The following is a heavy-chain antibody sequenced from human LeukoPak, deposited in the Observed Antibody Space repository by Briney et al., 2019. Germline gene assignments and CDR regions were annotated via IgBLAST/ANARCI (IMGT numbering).Heavy chain of an antibody. CDR3: AKDRGIYYYYGMDV. J-gene: IGHJ6*02. V-gene: IGHV3-9*01. D-gene: IGHD6-13*01. CDR2: ISWNSGSI. CDR1: GFTFDDYA. Sequence: GGSLRLSCAASGFTFDDYAMHWVRQAPGKGLEWVSGISWNSGSIGYVDSVKGRFTISRDNAKNSLYLQMNSLRAEDTALYYCAKDRGIYYYYGMDVWGQGTTVTVSS.